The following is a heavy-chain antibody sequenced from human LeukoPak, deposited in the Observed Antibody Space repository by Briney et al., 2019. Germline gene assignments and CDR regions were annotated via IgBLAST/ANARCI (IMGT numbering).Heavy chain of an antibody. Sequence: GGSLRLSCAASEFTFSDFYMSWIRQAPRKGLEWVSYISGSGGTTYYADSVRGRFTISRDNAKNSLYLQMNSLRAEDTAVYYCASTESLLVAMDLDYWGQGTLVTVSS. V-gene: IGHV3-11*04. CDR3: ASTESLLVAMDLDY. CDR2: ISGSGGTT. J-gene: IGHJ4*02. CDR1: EFTFSDFY. D-gene: IGHD2-8*02.